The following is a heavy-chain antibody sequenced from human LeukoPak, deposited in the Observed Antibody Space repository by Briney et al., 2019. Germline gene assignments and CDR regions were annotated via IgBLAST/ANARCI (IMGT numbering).Heavy chain of an antibody. CDR2: INSDGSRT. D-gene: IGHD2-21*02. V-gene: IGHV3-74*01. CDR3: ARELPREVTLDY. J-gene: IGHJ4*02. Sequence: GGSLRLSCAASGFTLSSYEMHWVRQAPGKGLVWVSRINSDGSRTGYADSVKGRFTISRDDAKNTLYLQMNSLRAEDTAIYYCARELPREVTLDYWGQGTLVTVSS. CDR1: GFTLSSYE.